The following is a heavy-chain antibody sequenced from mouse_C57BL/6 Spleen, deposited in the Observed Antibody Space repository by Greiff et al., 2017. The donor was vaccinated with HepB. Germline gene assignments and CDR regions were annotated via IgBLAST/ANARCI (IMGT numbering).Heavy chain of an antibody. Sequence: VQLQQSGPELVKPGASVKISCKASGYTFTDYYMNWVKQSHGKSLEWIGDINPNNGGTSYNQKFKGKATVTVDKSSSTAYMELRSLTSEDSAVYYCARENSNLAWFAYWGQGTLVTVSA. CDR1: GYTFTDYY. D-gene: IGHD2-5*01. V-gene: IGHV1-26*01. CDR3: ARENSNLAWFAY. J-gene: IGHJ3*01. CDR2: INPNNGGT.